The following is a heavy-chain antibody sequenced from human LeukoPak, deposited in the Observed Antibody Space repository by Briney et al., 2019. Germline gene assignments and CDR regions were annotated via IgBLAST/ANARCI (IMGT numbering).Heavy chain of an antibody. V-gene: IGHV1-69*05. CDR3: ARDIFLGATGGAFDI. CDR1: GYTFTSYG. J-gene: IGHJ3*02. D-gene: IGHD1-26*01. CDR2: IIPIFGTA. Sequence: SVKVSCKASGYTFTSYGISWVRQVPGQGLEWMGGIIPIFGTANYAQKFQGRVTITTDESTSTAYMELSSLRSEDTAVYYCARDIFLGATGGAFDIWGQGTMVTVSS.